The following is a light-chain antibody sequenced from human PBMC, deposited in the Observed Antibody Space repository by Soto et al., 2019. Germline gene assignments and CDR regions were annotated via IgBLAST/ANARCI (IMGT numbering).Light chain of an antibody. CDR1: ERCASTY. J-gene: IGKJ1*01. CDR2: GAS. Sequence: EIVLTQSPGTLSFSPGEIATLSWSASERCASTYLAWYQHKPGQAPRLLFFGASNRATGIPDRLSGRGSGTDFTLTISRLEPDDFAAXYXXQXGRSXWXLGHGTK. V-gene: IGKV3-20*01. CDR3: XQXGRSXWX.